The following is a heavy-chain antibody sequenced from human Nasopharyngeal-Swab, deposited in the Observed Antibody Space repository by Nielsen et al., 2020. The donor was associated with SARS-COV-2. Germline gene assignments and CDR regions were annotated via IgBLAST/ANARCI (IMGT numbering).Heavy chain of an antibody. CDR2: IKSKTDGGTT. CDR3: TTVYDYGDYYYYYYGMDV. CDR1: GFTFSNAW. V-gene: IGHV3-15*01. J-gene: IGHJ6*02. D-gene: IGHD4-17*01. Sequence: GGSLRLSCAASGFTFSNAWMSWVRQAPGKGLEWVGRIKSKTDGGTTDYAAPVKGRFTISRDDSKNMLYLQMNSLKTEYTAVYYCTTVYDYGDYYYYYYGMDVWGQGTTVTVSS.